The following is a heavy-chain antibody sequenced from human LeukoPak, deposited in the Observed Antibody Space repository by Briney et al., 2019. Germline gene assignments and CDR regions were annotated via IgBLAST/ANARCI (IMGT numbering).Heavy chain of an antibody. V-gene: IGHV1-2*02. CDR1: GGTFSSYA. D-gene: IGHD4-11*01. CDR3: ARVIYSNYLFDY. Sequence: ASVKVSCKASGGTFSSYAISWVRQAPGQGLEWMGWINPNSGGTNYAQKFQGRVTMTRDTSISTAYMELSRLRSDDTAVYYCARVIYSNYLFDYWGQGTLVTVSS. CDR2: INPNSGGT. J-gene: IGHJ4*02.